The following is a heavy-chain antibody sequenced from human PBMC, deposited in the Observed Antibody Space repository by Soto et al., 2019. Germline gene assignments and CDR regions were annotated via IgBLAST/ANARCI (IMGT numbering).Heavy chain of an antibody. J-gene: IGHJ5*02. CDR3: ASHDPGARFDP. V-gene: IGHV3-23*01. CDR1: GFTFNTYA. D-gene: IGHD1-1*01. Sequence: GGSLRLSCAASGFTFNTYAMNWVRQAPGKGLEWVSAISRVDDSTYYANSVKGRFTISRDNSQNTLYLQMNSLRAEDTAVYYCASHDPGARFDPWGQGTLVTVSS. CDR2: ISRVDDST.